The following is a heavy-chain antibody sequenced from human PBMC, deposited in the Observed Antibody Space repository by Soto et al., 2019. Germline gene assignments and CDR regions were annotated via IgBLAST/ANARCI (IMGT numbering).Heavy chain of an antibody. J-gene: IGHJ5*02. CDR3: ARDGRKDVLRFLEWSAGFDP. V-gene: IGHV4-4*07. D-gene: IGHD3-3*01. Sequence: PSETLSLTCTVSGGSISSYYWSWIRQPAGKGLEWIGRIYTSGSTNYNPSLKSRVTMSVDTSKNQFPLKLSSVTAADTAVYYCARDGRKDVLRFLEWSAGFDPWGQGTLVTVSS. CDR1: GGSISSYY. CDR2: IYTSGST.